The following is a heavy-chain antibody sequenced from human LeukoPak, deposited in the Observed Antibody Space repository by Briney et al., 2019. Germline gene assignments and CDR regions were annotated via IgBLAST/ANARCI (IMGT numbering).Heavy chain of an antibody. CDR1: GCSISSGGYY. D-gene: IGHD3-10*01. J-gene: IGHJ6*04. CDR2: IYYSGST. CDR3: AREIKGNTMVRGAVYGMDV. V-gene: IGHV4-31*03. Sequence: SQTLSLTCTVSGCSISSGGYYWRWIRQHPGKGLEWIGYIYYSGSTYYNPSLKSRVTISVDTSKNQFSLKLSSVTAADTAVYYCAREIKGNTMVRGAVYGMDVWGKGTTVTVSS.